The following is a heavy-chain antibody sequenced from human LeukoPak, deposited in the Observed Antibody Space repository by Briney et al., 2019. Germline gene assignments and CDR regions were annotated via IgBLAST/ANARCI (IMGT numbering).Heavy chain of an antibody. CDR1: GYTLTGYY. CDR2: INPNSGGT. CDR3: ATGNTEYSSSWYWIYY. Sequence: ASVKVSCKASGYTLTGYYMHWVRQAPGQGLEWMGWINPNSGGTNYAQKFQGRVTMTRDTSISTAYMELSRLRSDDTVVYYCATGNTEYSSSWYWIYYWGQGTLVTVSS. V-gene: IGHV1-2*02. J-gene: IGHJ4*02. D-gene: IGHD6-13*01.